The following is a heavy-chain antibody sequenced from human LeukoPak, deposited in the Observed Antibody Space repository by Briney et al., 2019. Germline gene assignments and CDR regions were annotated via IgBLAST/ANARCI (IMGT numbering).Heavy chain of an antibody. J-gene: IGHJ4*02. CDR1: GYTFTGYY. CDR3: TTSDGINDFDY. V-gene: IGHV1-2*02. Sequence: ASVKVSCKASGYTFTGYYMHWVRQAPGQGLEWMGWINPNSGGTNCAQKFQGRVTMTGDTSISTAYMELSRLRSDDTAVYYCTTSDGINDFDYWGQGTLVTVSS. CDR2: INPNSGGT. D-gene: IGHD5-24*01.